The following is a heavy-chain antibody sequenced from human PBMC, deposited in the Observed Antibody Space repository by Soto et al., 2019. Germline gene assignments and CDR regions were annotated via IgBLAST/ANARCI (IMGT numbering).Heavy chain of an antibody. Sequence: QVQLVESGGGVVQPGRSLRLSCAASGFTFSNYGMHWVRQAPGKGLEWVAVISYDGSNKYYPDSVKGRFTISRDNSKNTLYLQMNSLRAEDTAVYYCAKGRRSSWYLDYWGQGTLVTVSS. V-gene: IGHV3-30*18. CDR3: AKGRRSSWYLDY. D-gene: IGHD6-13*01. CDR2: ISYDGSNK. J-gene: IGHJ4*02. CDR1: GFTFSNYG.